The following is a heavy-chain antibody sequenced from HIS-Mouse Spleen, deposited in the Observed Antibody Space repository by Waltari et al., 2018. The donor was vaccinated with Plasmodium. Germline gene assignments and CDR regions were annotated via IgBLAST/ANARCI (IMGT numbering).Heavy chain of an antibody. CDR2: INNSGST. Sequence: QVQLQQWGAGLLKPSETLSLTCAVYGGSFSGYYWSWIRQPPGKGLAWIGEINNSGSTNYNPSLKGRVTISVDTSKNQFSLKLSSVTAADTAVYYCARVTSSGVYWYFDLWGRGTLVTVSS. CDR1: GGSFSGYY. CDR3: ARVTSSGVYWYFDL. J-gene: IGHJ2*01. V-gene: IGHV4-34*01. D-gene: IGHD3-3*01.